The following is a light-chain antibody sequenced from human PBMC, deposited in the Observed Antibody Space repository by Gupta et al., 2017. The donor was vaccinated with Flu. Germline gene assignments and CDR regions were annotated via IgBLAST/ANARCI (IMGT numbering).Light chain of an antibody. J-gene: IGKJ1*01. CDR3: QQYNNWPPWT. Sequence: EIVMTQSPATLSVSPGERATLSCRASQGVSGNLAWYQRKPGQAPRLLIYGASTRATGIPDRFSGSGSGTEFTLTISSLQSEDFAVYYCQQYNNWPPWTFGQGTKVEIK. V-gene: IGKV3-15*01. CDR1: QGVSGN. CDR2: GAS.